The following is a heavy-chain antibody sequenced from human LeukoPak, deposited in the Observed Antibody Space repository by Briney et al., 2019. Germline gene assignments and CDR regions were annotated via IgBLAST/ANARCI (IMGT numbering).Heavy chain of an antibody. D-gene: IGHD2-8*01. CDR1: GSSFTSYW. V-gene: IGHV5-51*01. J-gene: IGHJ6*03. Sequence: PGESLKISCKGSGSSFTSYWIGWVRQLPGKGLEWMGIIYPDDSDTRYSPSFEGQVIISVDKSISTAYLQWSSLKASDTATYYCARHGHCTNGICYSNYYYYMDVWGKGTTVTVSS. CDR3: ARHGHCTNGICYSNYYYYMDV. CDR2: IYPDDSDT.